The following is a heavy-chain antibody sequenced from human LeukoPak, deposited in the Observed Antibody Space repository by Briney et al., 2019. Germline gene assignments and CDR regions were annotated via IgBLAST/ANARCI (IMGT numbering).Heavy chain of an antibody. CDR3: ARESGGLIAVYYYYGMDV. CDR1: GFTFSSYW. D-gene: IGHD6-19*01. CDR2: IKQDGSEK. Sequence: GGSLRLSCAASGFTFSSYWMSWVRQAPGKGLEWVANIKQDGSEKYYVDSVKGRFTISRDNAKNSLYLQMNSLRAEDTAVYYCARESGGLIAVYYYYGMDVWGQGTTVTVSS. V-gene: IGHV3-7*01. J-gene: IGHJ6*02.